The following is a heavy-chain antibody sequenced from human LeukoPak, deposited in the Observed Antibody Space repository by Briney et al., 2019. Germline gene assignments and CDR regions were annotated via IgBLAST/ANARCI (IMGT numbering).Heavy chain of an antibody. J-gene: IGHJ4*02. D-gene: IGHD4-11*01. CDR1: GFTFSSYG. V-gene: IGHV3-30*02. Sequence: GGSLRLSCAASGFTFSSYGMHWVRQAPGKGLEWVAFIRYDGGNKYYADSVKGRFTISRDNSKNTLYLQMNSLRAEDTAVYYCAKRTTVTNSTDYWGQGTLVTVSS. CDR2: IRYDGGNK. CDR3: AKRTTVTNSTDY.